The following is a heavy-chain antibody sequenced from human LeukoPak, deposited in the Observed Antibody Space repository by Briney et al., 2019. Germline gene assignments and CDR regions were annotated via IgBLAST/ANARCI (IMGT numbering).Heavy chain of an antibody. D-gene: IGHD6-13*01. J-gene: IGHJ6*03. CDR1: GYSFTSYW. Sequence: GESLKISCKGSGYSFTSYWIGWVRQMPGKGLEWMGIIYPGDSDTRYSPSFQGQVTISADKSISTAYLQWSSLKASDTAMYYCARIPPPLKYSSSWYANYYYMDVWGKGTTVTVSS. V-gene: IGHV5-51*03. CDR2: IYPGDSDT. CDR3: ARIPPPLKYSSSWYANYYYMDV.